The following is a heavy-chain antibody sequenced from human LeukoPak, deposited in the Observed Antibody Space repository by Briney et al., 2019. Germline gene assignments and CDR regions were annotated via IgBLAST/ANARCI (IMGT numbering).Heavy chain of an antibody. J-gene: IGHJ4*02. V-gene: IGHV4-34*01. CDR3: VLAPNSNWFDF. D-gene: IGHD2-8*01. Sequence: SETLSLTCAVYGGPFSGYYWSWIRQPPGKGLEWIGEINHSGSTNYNPSLKSRVTISVDTSKNQFFLKLSSVTAADTAVYYCVLAPNSNWFDFWGQGTLVTVSS. CDR2: INHSGST. CDR1: GGPFSGYY.